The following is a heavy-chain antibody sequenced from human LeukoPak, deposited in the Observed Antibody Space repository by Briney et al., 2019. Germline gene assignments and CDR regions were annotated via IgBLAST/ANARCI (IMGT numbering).Heavy chain of an antibody. J-gene: IGHJ4*02. Sequence: GASVKVSCKASGFTVIGLYIHWVQQAPGQGLQWMGWINRNSGGTKYAQNFQGSVTMTWDTSISTSYMELSSLRSDDTAVYYCATDWDCIRPDCPFLHWGQGTLVTVSS. CDR1: GFTVIGLY. D-gene: IGHD2-15*01. CDR3: ATDWDCIRPDCPFLH. CDR2: INRNSGGT. V-gene: IGHV1-2*02.